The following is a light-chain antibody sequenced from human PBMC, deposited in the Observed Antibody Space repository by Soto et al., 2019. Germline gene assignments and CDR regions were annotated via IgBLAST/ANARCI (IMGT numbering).Light chain of an antibody. CDR3: QQYKSYPFT. CDR2: AAS. J-gene: IGKJ2*01. CDR1: QDISNY. V-gene: IGKV1-16*02. Sequence: DIQMTQSPSSLSVSIGDRVTITCRASQDISNYLAWFQQKPGEAPKSLIYAASSLQSGVPSKFSGSGSGTDFTLTISSLQPEDFATYYCQQYKSYPFTFGQGTRLEI.